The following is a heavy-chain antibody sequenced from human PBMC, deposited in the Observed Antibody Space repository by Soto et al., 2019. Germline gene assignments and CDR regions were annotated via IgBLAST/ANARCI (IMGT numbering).Heavy chain of an antibody. V-gene: IGHV3-33*01. CDR3: ARDQGYSSSWRNYYYDYYMDV. D-gene: IGHD6-13*01. CDR2: IWYDGSNK. J-gene: IGHJ6*03. CDR1: GFTFSSYG. Sequence: QVQLVESGGGVVQPGRSLRLSCAASGFTFSSYGMHWVRQAPGKGLEWVAVIWYDGSNKYYADSVKGRFTISRDNSKNGQYLQMHSLRAEDTAVYYCARDQGYSSSWRNYYYDYYMDVWGKGTTVTVSS.